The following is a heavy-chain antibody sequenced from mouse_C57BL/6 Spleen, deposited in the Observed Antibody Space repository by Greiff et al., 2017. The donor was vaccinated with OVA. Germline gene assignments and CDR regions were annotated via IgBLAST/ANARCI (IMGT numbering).Heavy chain of an antibody. D-gene: IGHD1-1*01. CDR3: ARYHGSSDYYAMDY. CDR2: IRNKANGYTT. V-gene: IGHV7-3*01. J-gene: IGHJ4*01. Sequence: DVMLVESGGGLVQPGGSLSLSCAASGFTFSDYYMSWVCQPPGKALEWLGFIRNKANGYTTEYSASVKGRFTISRDNSQSILYLQMNALRAEDSDTYNRARYHGSSDYYAMDYWGQGTSVTVSS. CDR1: GFTFSDYY.